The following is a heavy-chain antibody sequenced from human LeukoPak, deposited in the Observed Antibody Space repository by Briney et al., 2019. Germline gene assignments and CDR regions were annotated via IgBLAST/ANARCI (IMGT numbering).Heavy chain of an antibody. V-gene: IGHV3-33*06. J-gene: IGHJ6*03. CDR3: AKDNRLVSGWGPMDV. CDR1: GFTFSSYG. CDR2: IWYDGSNK. D-gene: IGHD5/OR15-5a*01. Sequence: GRSLRLSCAASGFTFSSYGMHWVRQAPGKRLEWVAVIWYDGSNKYYADSVKGRFTISRDNSKNTLYLQMNSLRAEDTAVYYCAKDNRLVSGWGPMDVWGKGTTVTVSS.